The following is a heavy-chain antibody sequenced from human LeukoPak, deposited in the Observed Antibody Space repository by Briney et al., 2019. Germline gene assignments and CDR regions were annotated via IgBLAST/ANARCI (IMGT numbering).Heavy chain of an antibody. CDR3: AKVGIQLYYFDY. D-gene: IGHD5-18*01. V-gene: IGHV3-23*01. CDR2: ISGSGGST. J-gene: IGHJ4*02. CDR1: GFTFSSYA. Sequence: RGSLRLSCAASGFTFSSYAMSWVRQAPGKGLEWVSAISGSGGSTYYADSVKGRFTISRDNSKNTLYLQMNSLRAEDTAVYYCAKVGIQLYYFDYWGQGTLVTVSS.